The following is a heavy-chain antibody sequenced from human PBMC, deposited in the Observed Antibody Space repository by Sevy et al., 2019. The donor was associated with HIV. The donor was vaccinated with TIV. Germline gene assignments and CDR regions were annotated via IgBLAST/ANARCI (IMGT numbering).Heavy chain of an antibody. D-gene: IGHD2-21*01. V-gene: IGHV3-30*02. J-gene: IGHJ4*02. CDR2: IQYDGSNK. Sequence: GGSLRLSCAASGFSYSSYGMHWVRQAPGKGLEWVPYIQYDGSNKDYADSVKGRFTISRDNSKNTLDLQMNSLRVEDTAVYYCVKEGGGEGGDHWGQGTLVTVSS. CDR1: GFSYSSYG. CDR3: VKEGGGEGGDH.